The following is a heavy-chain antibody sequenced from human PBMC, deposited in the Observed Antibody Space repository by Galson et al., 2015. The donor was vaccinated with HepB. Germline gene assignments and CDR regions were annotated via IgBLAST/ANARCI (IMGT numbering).Heavy chain of an antibody. Sequence: SLRLSCAASGFTFSNYGMHWVRQAPGKGLEWVAVIWYDGSRRYYADSVKGRFTISRDNSKNSLYLQVNSLRAEDTAVYYCARDPGYCSGGTCWENGMDVWGQGTTVTVSS. V-gene: IGHV3-33*01. D-gene: IGHD2-15*01. CDR3: ARDPGYCSGGTCWENGMDV. J-gene: IGHJ6*02. CDR1: GFTFSNYG. CDR2: IWYDGSRR.